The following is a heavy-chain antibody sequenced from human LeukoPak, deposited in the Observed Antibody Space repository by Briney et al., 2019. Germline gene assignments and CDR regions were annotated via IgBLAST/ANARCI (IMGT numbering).Heavy chain of an antibody. J-gene: IGHJ4*02. Sequence: GGSLRLSCAASGLTFSSYEMNWVRQAPGKGLEWVSSISRSGESTFYADSVRGRFTISRDNSKNTVSLQMESLRAEDTALYYCAKDYAVGSIDYWGQGTLVTVSS. D-gene: IGHD3-16*01. CDR1: GLTFSSYE. CDR3: AKDYAVGSIDY. V-gene: IGHV3-23*01. CDR2: ISRSGEST.